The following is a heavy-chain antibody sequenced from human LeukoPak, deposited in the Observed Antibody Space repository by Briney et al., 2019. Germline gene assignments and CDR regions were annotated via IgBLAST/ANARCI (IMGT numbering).Heavy chain of an antibody. D-gene: IGHD3-10*01. CDR3: ARVSHYYGSGSYLRGYYYYYYMDV. V-gene: IGHV1-8*01. Sequence: ASVKVSCKASGYTFTSYDINWVRQATGQGLEWMGWMNPNSGNTGYAQKFQGRVTMTRNTSISTAYMELSSLRSEDTAVYYCARVSHYYGSGSYLRGYYYYYYMDVWGKGTTVTLSS. CDR2: MNPNSGNT. J-gene: IGHJ6*03. CDR1: GYTFTSYD.